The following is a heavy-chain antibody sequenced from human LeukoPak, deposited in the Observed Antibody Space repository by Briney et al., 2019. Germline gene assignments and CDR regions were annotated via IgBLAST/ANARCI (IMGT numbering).Heavy chain of an antibody. CDR1: GYTFTGYY. CDR2: INPNSGGT. V-gene: IGHV1-2*02. CDR3: ARRTIVVVPAAMRFDYYYYYMDV. Sequence: GASVNVSCKASGYTFTGYYMHWVRQAPGQGLEWMGWINPNSGGTNYAQKFQGRVTMTRDTSISTAYMELSRLRSDDTAVYYCARRTIVVVPAAMRFDYYYYYMDVWGKGTTVTVSS. J-gene: IGHJ6*03. D-gene: IGHD2-2*01.